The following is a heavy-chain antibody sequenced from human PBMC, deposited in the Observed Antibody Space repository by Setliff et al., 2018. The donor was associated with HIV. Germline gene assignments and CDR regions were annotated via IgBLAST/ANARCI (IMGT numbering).Heavy chain of an antibody. CDR3: TTEVFRQWLVGDY. CDR1: GFTFSDHY. J-gene: IGHJ4*02. Sequence: PGGSLRLSCAASGFTFSDHYMDWVRQAPGKGLVWVGRIKSKSDDGTTDYAAPVKGRFTISRDDSKNTLYLQMKSLKTEDTAVYYCTTEVFRQWLVGDYWGQGTLVTVSS. CDR2: IKSKSDDGTT. D-gene: IGHD6-19*01. V-gene: IGHV3-15*01.